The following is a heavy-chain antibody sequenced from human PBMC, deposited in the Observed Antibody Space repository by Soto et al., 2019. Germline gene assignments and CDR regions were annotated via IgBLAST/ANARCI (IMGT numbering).Heavy chain of an antibody. V-gene: IGHV1-69*13. D-gene: IGHD6-6*01. J-gene: IGHJ5*02. CDR3: ASVAARQNWFDP. Sequence: GASVKVSCKASGGTCSSYAISWVRQAPGQGLEWMGGIIPIFGTANYAQKFQGRVTITADESTSTAYMELSSLRSEDTAVYYCASVAARQNWFDPWGQGTLVTVSS. CDR2: IIPIFGTA. CDR1: GGTCSSYA.